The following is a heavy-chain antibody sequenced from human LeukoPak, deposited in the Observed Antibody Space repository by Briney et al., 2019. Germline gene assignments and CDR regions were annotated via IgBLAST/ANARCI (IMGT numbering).Heavy chain of an antibody. D-gene: IGHD3-10*01. CDR2: IIPIFGTA. CDR1: GGTFSSYA. CDR3: AAVRAVVWFGEMYFDY. V-gene: IGHV1-69*06. Sequence: GSSVKVSCKASGGTFSSYAISWVRQAPGQGLEWRGGIIPIFGTANYAQKFQGRVTMTEDTSTDTAYMELSSLRSEDTAVYYCAAVRAVVWFGEMYFDYWGQGTLVTVSS. J-gene: IGHJ4*02.